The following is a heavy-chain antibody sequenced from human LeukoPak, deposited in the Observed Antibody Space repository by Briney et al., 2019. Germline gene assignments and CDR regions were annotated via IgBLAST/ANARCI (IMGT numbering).Heavy chain of an antibody. V-gene: IGHV3-21*01. CDR2: ISSSSSYI. J-gene: IGHJ6*02. CDR1: GFTFSSYS. Sequence: PGGSLRLSCAASGFTFSSYSMNWVRQAPGKGLEWVSSISSSSSYIYYADSVKGRFTISRDNAKNSLYLQMNSLRAEDTAVYCCARSPGYSYGMDVWGQGTTVTVSS. CDR3: ARSPGYSYGMDV. D-gene: IGHD2-15*01.